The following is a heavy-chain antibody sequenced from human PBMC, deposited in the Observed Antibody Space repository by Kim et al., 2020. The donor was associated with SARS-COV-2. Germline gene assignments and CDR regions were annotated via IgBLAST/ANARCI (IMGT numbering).Heavy chain of an antibody. V-gene: IGHV4-59*08. CDR1: GGSISSYY. CDR3: ASKPVAAAGTQYYGMDV. Sequence: SQTLSLTCTVSGGSISSYYWSWIRQPPGKGLEWIGYIYYSGSTNYNPSLKSRVTISVDTSKNQFSLKLSSVTAADTAVYYCASKPVAAAGTQYYGMDVWGQGTTVTVSS. J-gene: IGHJ6*02. CDR2: IYYSGST. D-gene: IGHD6-13*01.